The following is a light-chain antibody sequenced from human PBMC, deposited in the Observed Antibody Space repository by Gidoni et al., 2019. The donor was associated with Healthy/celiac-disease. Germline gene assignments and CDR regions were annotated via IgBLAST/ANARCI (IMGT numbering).Light chain of an antibody. Sequence: DIVMTQSPLSLPVTPGEPASISCRSSQSLLHSNGYNYLDWYLQKPGQSPQLLIYLGSNRASGVPDRFSGSGSGTDFTLKISRVEAEDVGVYYRMQALQTPPNFGQXTRLEIK. CDR2: LGS. J-gene: IGKJ5*01. CDR1: QSLLHSNGYNY. V-gene: IGKV2-28*01. CDR3: MQALQTPPN.